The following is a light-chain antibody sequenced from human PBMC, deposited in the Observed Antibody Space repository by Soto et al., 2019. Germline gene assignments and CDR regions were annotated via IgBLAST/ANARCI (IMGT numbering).Light chain of an antibody. V-gene: IGKV3D-20*02. J-gene: IGKJ5*01. CDR3: QQRSSWSVT. CDR2: DAS. Sequence: IVLTQPPPPLSLSPEETATLSSRARQSVSNNYLAWYQQKPAQAPRLLIYDASNTVTGSPARFIGSGAGTYYIVSISSLEPEDFVVYYCQQRSSWSVTFGQGTRLEIK. CDR1: QSVSNNY.